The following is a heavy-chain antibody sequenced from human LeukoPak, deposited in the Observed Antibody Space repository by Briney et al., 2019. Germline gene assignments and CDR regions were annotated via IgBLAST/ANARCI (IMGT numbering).Heavy chain of an antibody. CDR3: AKDWTGTKPFDL. V-gene: IGHV3-23*01. J-gene: IGHJ2*01. D-gene: IGHD3/OR15-3a*01. Sequence: GGSLRLSCAASGFTFNTYGMSWVRQAPGKGLEWVSSISGSGGSTYYADSVKGRFTISRDNSKNTLYMQMNSLRAKDTAVYYCAKDWTGTKPFDLWGRGTLVTVSS. CDR2: ISGSGGST. CDR1: GFTFNTYG.